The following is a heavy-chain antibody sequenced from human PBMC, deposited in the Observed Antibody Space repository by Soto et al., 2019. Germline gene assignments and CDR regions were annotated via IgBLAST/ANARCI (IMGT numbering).Heavy chain of an antibody. CDR3: AKDDWHNHGASGYMGHVAY. Sequence: QIQLAQSGAEVKKPGASVKVSCKASGYRFISYGISWVRQAPGQGLEWMGWINGNNEKTNSAQKFQGRVTMTADTYSSPGYMGPTSLNTEAPAVSYCAKDDWHNHGASGYMGHVAYGGQGGQVTVSS. CDR1: GYRFISYG. V-gene: IGHV1-18*01. CDR2: INGNNEKT. J-gene: IGHJ4*02. D-gene: IGHD2-15*01.